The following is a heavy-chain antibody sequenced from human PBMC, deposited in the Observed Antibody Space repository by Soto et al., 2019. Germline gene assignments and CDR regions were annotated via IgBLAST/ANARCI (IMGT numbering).Heavy chain of an antibody. CDR1: GFTFSNYW. J-gene: IGHJ6*04. D-gene: IGHD3-10*01. V-gene: IGHV3-74*01. CDR2: TKSDGSGT. Sequence: EVQLVESGGGLLQTGGSLTLSCTASGFTFSNYWMHWVRQAPGKGLVWVSRTKSDGSGTSYTDSVKGRFTISRDNAYNTLYLQMSNLRAEDTAVYYCAIGGFDSGPGRMDVWGKGTTVIVSS. CDR3: AIGGFDSGPGRMDV.